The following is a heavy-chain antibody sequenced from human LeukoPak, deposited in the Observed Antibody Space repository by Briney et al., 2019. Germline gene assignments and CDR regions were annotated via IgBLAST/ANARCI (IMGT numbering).Heavy chain of an antibody. V-gene: IGHV3-48*02. CDR1: GFIFSNYW. D-gene: IGHD4-17*01. CDR3: ARGTYGDYGGPGY. Sequence: GGSLRLSCEASGFIFSNYWMSWVRQAPGKGLEWVSYISGSSSAMFYADSVKGRFTISRDNAKNSVFLQMTSLRDEDTAVYYCARGTYGDYGGPGYWGQGTLVTVSS. CDR2: ISGSSSAM. J-gene: IGHJ4*02.